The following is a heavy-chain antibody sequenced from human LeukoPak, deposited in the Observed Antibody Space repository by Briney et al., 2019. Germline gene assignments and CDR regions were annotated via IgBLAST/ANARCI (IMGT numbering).Heavy chain of an antibody. CDR1: GFSFSRYA. J-gene: IGHJ6*03. CDR3: ARVRGTASNYYMDV. V-gene: IGHV3-21*01. D-gene: IGHD5-18*01. Sequence: PGGSLRLSCAASGFSFSRYAMTWVRQAPGKGLEWVSSITSSGRYIYYADSVKGRFTISRDNAKNSLYLQMNSLRAEDTAVYYCARVRGTASNYYMDVWGKGTTVTVSS. CDR2: ITSSGRYI.